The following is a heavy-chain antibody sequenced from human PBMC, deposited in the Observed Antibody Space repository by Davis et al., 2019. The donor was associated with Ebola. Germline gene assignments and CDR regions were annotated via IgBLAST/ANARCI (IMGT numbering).Heavy chain of an antibody. CDR1: GYTFTSYG. D-gene: IGHD3-10*01. Sequence: ASVKVSCKASGYTFTSYGISWVRQAPGQGLEWMGWISAYNGNTNYAQKLQGRVTMTTGTSTSTAYMELRSLRSDDTAVYYCARGITMVRALDWFDPWGQGTLVTVSS. CDR2: ISAYNGNT. CDR3: ARGITMVRALDWFDP. V-gene: IGHV1-18*01. J-gene: IGHJ5*02.